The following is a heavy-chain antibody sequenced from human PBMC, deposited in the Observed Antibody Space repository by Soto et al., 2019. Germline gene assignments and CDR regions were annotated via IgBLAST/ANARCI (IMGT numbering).Heavy chain of an antibody. CDR3: AKDTHSSSWYYFDY. CDR1: GFTFSSYA. J-gene: IGHJ4*02. D-gene: IGHD6-13*01. V-gene: IGHV3-23*01. Sequence: PGGSLRLSCAASGFTFSSYAMSWVRQAPGKGLEWVSAISGSGGSTNYADSVKGRFTISRDNSKNTLYLQMNSLRAEDTAVYYCAKDTHSSSWYYFDYWGQGTLVTVSS. CDR2: ISGSGGST.